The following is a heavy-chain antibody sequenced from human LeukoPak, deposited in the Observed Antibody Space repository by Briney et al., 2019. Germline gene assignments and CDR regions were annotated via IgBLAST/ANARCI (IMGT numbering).Heavy chain of an antibody. D-gene: IGHD3-22*01. Sequence: ASVKVSCKASGYTFTGYYMHWVRQAPGQGLEWMGWINPNSGGTNYAQKFQGRVTMTRDTSISTAYMELSRLRSGDTAVYYCARGRTYYYDSSGYYEDYWGQGTLVTVSS. V-gene: IGHV1-2*02. CDR1: GYTFTGYY. CDR3: ARGRTYYYDSSGYYEDY. CDR2: INPNSGGT. J-gene: IGHJ4*02.